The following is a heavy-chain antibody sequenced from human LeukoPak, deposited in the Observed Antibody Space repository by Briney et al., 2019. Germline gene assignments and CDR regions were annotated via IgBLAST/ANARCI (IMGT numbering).Heavy chain of an antibody. CDR3: ASETRGPDAFDI. CDR2: INHSGST. Sequence: SETLSLTCAVYGGSFSGYYWSWIRQPPGKGLEWIGEINHSGSTNYNPSLKSRVTISVDTSKNQFSLKLSSVTAADTAVYYCASETRGPDAFDIWGQGTMVTVSS. J-gene: IGHJ3*02. V-gene: IGHV4-34*01. D-gene: IGHD1-14*01. CDR1: GGSFSGYY.